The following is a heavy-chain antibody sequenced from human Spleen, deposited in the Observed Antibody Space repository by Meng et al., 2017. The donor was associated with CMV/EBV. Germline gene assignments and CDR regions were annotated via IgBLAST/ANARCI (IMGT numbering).Heavy chain of an antibody. CDR3: VTDVPHSGGALDY. Sequence: GESLKISCTASGFTFGDYAMSWVRQAPGKGLEWVGRIKSPSHGGATDYAAPVKGRFIISRDGSKNTLYLQMNYLKTEDTALYFCVTDVPHSGGALDYWGQGTLVTVSS. D-gene: IGHD3-10*01. J-gene: IGHJ4*02. CDR2: IKSPSHGGAT. CDR1: GFTFGDYA. V-gene: IGHV3-15*01.